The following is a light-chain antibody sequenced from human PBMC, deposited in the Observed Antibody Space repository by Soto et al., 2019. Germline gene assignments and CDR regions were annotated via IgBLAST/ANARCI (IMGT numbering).Light chain of an antibody. J-gene: IGKJ2*02. CDR3: HQYYSTPRT. CDR2: WAS. Sequence: DIVMTQSPDSLAVSLGERATINCKTSQRVLYSSNNKNYLTWYQQKPGQPPKLLISWASTRESGVPDRFSGSGSGTEFTLTISRLQAEDVAMYYCHQYYSTPRTFGQGPRLEIK. V-gene: IGKV4-1*01. CDR1: QRVLYSSNNKNY.